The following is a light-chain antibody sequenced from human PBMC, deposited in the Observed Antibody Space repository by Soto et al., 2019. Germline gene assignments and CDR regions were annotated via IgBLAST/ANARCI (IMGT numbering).Light chain of an antibody. V-gene: IGLV2-23*01. CDR2: EGS. Sequence: QSVLTQPASVSGSPGQSITISCTGTSSDVGSYNLVSWYQHHPGKAPKLMIYEGSKRPSGVSNRFSGSKSGNTASLTISGLQAEDEADYYCCSYAATSTLVVFGGGTKVTVL. CDR1: SSDVGSYNL. J-gene: IGLJ2*01. CDR3: CSYAATSTLVV.